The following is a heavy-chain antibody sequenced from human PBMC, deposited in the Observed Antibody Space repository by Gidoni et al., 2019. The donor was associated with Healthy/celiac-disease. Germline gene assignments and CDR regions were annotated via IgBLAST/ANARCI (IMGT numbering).Heavy chain of an antibody. CDR3: ARHGIAARGHYYYGMDV. V-gene: IGHV4-39*01. CDR2: IYYSGST. D-gene: IGHD6-6*01. CDR1: AGSLSSSSYY. J-gene: IGHJ6*02. Sequence: QLQLQESGPGLVKPSATLSLTCTVSAGSLSSSSYYWGWIRQPPGKGLEWIGSIYYSGSTYYNPSLKSRVTISVDTSKNQFSLKRSSVTAADTAVYYCARHGIAARGHYYYGMDVWGQGTTVTVSS.